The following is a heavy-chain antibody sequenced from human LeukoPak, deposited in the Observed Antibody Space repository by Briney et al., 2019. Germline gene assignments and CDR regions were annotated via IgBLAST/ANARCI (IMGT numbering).Heavy chain of an antibody. D-gene: IGHD3-16*01. V-gene: IGHV1-8*01. CDR3: ASTYDYVWGSPDDAFDI. Sequence: ASVTVSCKASGYTFTIYDINWVRPAPGQGLEWMGWMNPNSGNTGYAQKFQGRVTMPRNTSISTAYMELSSLRSEDTAVYYCASTYDYVWGSPDDAFDIWGQGTMVTVSS. J-gene: IGHJ3*02. CDR2: MNPNSGNT. CDR1: GYTFTIYD.